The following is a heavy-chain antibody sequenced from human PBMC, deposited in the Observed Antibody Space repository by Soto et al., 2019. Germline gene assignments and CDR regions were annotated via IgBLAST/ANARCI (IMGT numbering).Heavy chain of an antibody. J-gene: IGHJ4*02. D-gene: IGHD3-16*01. CDR1: GFPLSARGVG. V-gene: IGHV2-5*01. CDR2: IYWNDDK. CDR3: AHSPWGSAPDY. Sequence: QITLKESGPTLVKPTETLTLTCTVSGFPLSARGVGVAWIRQPPGKALECLAVIYWNDDKRYSPSLKSRLTITKDTTKNQVVLTMTNTDPVDTAKYYCAHSPWGSAPDYWGQGTLVTVSS.